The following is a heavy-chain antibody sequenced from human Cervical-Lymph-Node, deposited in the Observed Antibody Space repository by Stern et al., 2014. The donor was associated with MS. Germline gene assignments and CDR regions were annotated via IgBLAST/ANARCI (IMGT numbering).Heavy chain of an antibody. J-gene: IGHJ4*02. CDR3: ARGYSTTYLDY. CDR2: IHPGNGDA. V-gene: IGHV1-3*01. D-gene: IGHD6-13*01. CDR1: GYTFTNYA. Sequence: VQLVESGAEVTKPGASVKVSCKASGYTFTNYALHWERQAPGQRPAWMGWIHPGNGDAKYSQNFQDRVTITRDTSANTVYMELRSLRVEDTAMYYCARGYSTTYLDYWGQGTLVTVSS.